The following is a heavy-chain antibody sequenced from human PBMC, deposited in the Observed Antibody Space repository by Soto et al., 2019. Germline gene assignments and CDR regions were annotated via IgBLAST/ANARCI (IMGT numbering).Heavy chain of an antibody. CDR3: ARERQSVIFAC. Sequence: HPGGSLRLSCAASGFTFSTYAMHWVRQAPGKGLEWVTVIGSNGNTRYYADSVKGRFTISRDNSKNTLYLQLNSLRAEDTAVYYCARERQSVIFACWGQGTLVTVSS. CDR1: GFTFSTYA. J-gene: IGHJ4*02. V-gene: IGHV3-30-3*01. D-gene: IGHD3-3*01. CDR2: IGSNGNTR.